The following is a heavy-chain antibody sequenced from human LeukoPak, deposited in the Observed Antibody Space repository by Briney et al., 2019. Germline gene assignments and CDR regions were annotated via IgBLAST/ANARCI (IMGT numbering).Heavy chain of an antibody. CDR1: GGSISRSSYY. CDR2: IYFSGST. Sequence: SETLSLTCTVSGGSISRSSYYWGWIRQPPGKGLEWIGSIYFSGSTYYNPSLRSRVTISADTSKNQFSLKVSSVTAADTALYYCARTDTVTTFQYYFDYWGQGTLVTVSS. D-gene: IGHD4-17*01. CDR3: ARTDTVTTFQYYFDY. V-gene: IGHV4-39*01. J-gene: IGHJ4*02.